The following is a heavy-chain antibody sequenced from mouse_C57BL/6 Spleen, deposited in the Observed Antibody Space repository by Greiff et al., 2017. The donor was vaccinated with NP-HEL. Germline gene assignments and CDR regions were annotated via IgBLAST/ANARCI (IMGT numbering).Heavy chain of an antibody. CDR1: GYTFTSYW. D-gene: IGHD2-12*01. CDR3: AYYSSYAMDY. Sequence: VKLQQPGAELVKPGASVKLSCKASGYTFTSYWMQWVKQRPGQGLEWIGEIDPSDSYTNYNQKFKGKATLTVDTSSSTAYMQLSSLTSEDSAVYYCAYYSSYAMDYWGQGTSVTVSS. V-gene: IGHV1-50*01. J-gene: IGHJ4*01. CDR2: IDPSDSYT.